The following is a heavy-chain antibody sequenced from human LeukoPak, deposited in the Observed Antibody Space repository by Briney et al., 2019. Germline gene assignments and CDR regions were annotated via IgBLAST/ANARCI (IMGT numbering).Heavy chain of an antibody. J-gene: IGHJ2*01. CDR1: GLTFSTYA. D-gene: IGHD2/OR15-2a*01. CDR2: ISGRGDGT. V-gene: IGHV3-23*01. Sequence: GGSLRLSCAASGLTFSTYAMTWVRQAPGKGLEWVSAISGRGDGTYYADSVKGRFTISRDNSKSTLYLQMNSLRAEDTAVYYCAKGLGLSYWYFDLWGRGTLVTVSS. CDR3: AKGLGLSYWYFDL.